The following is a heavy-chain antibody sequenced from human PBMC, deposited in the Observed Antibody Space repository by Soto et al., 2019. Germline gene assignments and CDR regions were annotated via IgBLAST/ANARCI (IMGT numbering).Heavy chain of an antibody. CDR3: ARAYCGGDCYSGIDY. V-gene: IGHV3-11*01. CDR2: ISSSGSTI. Sequence: GGSLRLSCAASGFTFSDYYMSWIRQAPGKGLEWVSYISSSGSTIYYADSVKGRFTISRDNAKNSLYLQMSSLRAEDTAVYYCARAYCGGDCYSGIDYWGQGTLVTVSS. J-gene: IGHJ4*02. D-gene: IGHD2-21*02. CDR1: GFTFSDYY.